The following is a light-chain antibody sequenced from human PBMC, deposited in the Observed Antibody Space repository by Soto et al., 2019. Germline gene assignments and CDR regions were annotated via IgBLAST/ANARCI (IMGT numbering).Light chain of an antibody. CDR1: QDISNY. J-gene: IGKJ4*01. CDR3: QQYDNLPLT. Sequence: IHMTQSPSSPSASVGDRVTITFQASQDISNYLNWYQQKPGKAPKLLIYDASNLETGVPSRFSGSGSGTDFTFTISSLQPEDIATYYCQQYDNLPLTFGGGTKVDIK. CDR2: DAS. V-gene: IGKV1-33*01.